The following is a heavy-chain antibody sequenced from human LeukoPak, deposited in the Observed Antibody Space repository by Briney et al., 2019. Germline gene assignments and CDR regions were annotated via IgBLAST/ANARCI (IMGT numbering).Heavy chain of an antibody. CDR3: ASPDYYDSSGYSPGVGY. CDR1: GYSFTSYW. V-gene: IGHV5-51*01. J-gene: IGHJ4*02. CDR2: IYPGDSDT. Sequence: LGESLKISCKGSGYSFTSYWIGWVRQMPGKGLEWMGIIYPGDSDTRYSPSFQGQGTISADKSISTAYLQWSSLKASDTAMYYCASPDYYDSSGYSPGVGYWGQGTLVTVSS. D-gene: IGHD3-22*01.